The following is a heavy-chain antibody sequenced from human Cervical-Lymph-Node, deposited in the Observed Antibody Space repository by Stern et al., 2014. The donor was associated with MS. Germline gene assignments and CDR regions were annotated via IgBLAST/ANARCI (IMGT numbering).Heavy chain of an antibody. CDR3: AKHACTGAACPFDL. CDR1: GDSISSYTHY. Sequence: QVQLQESGPGLVKPSETLSLTCAVSGDSISSYTHYWAWIRQPPGKGLEWIGGFYSGGATYYTPSLRSPVTIPVNTPKNHSPLGLNSVTAADTAVYYCAKHACTGAACPFDLWGQGTLVTVSS. J-gene: IGHJ4*02. D-gene: IGHD2-8*02. CDR2: FYSGGAT. V-gene: IGHV4-39*01.